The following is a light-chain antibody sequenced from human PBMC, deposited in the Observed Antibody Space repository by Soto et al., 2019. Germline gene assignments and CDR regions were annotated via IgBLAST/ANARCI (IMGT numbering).Light chain of an antibody. CDR3: QQRSSWPRT. CDR1: QSVGSY. Sequence: EIVLTQSPATLSLSPGERATLSCRASQSVGSYLTWYQQKPGQAPRLLIYETSKRATGIPARFSGSGSGTDFTLTISSLEPEDFAVYYCQQRSSWPRTFGQGTKVEIE. J-gene: IGKJ1*01. CDR2: ETS. V-gene: IGKV3-11*01.